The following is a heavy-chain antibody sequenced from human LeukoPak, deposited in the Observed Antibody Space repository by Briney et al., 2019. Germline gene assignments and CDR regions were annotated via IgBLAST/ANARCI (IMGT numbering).Heavy chain of an antibody. CDR2: LYGST. Sequence: PSETLSLTCTVSGGSISTYYWSWIRQPPGKGLEWIGYLYGSTHYNPSLKSRVTISVDRSKNQFSLKLSSVTAADTAVYYCARAGYSGYDSLDYWGQGTLVTVSS. CDR3: ARAGYSGYDSLDY. CDR1: GGSISTYY. D-gene: IGHD5-12*01. V-gene: IGHV4-59*12. J-gene: IGHJ4*02.